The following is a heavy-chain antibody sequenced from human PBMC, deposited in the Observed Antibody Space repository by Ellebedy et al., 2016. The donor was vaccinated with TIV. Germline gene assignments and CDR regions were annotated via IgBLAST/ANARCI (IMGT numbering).Heavy chain of an antibody. D-gene: IGHD2-2*01. V-gene: IGHV4-59*01. Sequence: SETLSLXXTVSGGSISSYYWSWIRQPPGKGLEWIGYIYYSGSTNYNPSLKSRVTISVDTSKNQFSLKLSSVTAADTAVYYCAREEAAIDAFDIWGQGTMVTVSS. CDR3: AREEAAIDAFDI. J-gene: IGHJ3*02. CDR2: IYYSGST. CDR1: GGSISSYY.